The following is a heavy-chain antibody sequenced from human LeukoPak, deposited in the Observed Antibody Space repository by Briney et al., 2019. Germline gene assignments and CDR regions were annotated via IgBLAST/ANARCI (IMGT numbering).Heavy chain of an antibody. D-gene: IGHD6-13*01. CDR3: AGVMAAAGTGWFDP. Sequence: SETLSLTCAVSGYSISSGYYWGWIRQPPGKGLEWIGSIYHSGSTYYNPSLKSRVTISVDTSKNQFSLKLSSVTAADTAVYYCAGVMAAAGTGWFDPWGQGTLVTVSS. V-gene: IGHV4-38-2*01. CDR2: IYHSGST. CDR1: GYSISSGYY. J-gene: IGHJ5*02.